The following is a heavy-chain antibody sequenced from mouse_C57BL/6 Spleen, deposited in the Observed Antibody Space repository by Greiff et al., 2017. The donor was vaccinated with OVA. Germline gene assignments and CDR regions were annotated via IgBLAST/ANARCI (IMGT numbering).Heavy chain of an antibody. Sequence: QVQLQQSGPGLVAPSQSLSITCTVSGFSLTSYAISWVRQPPGKGLEWLGAIWTGGGTTYYSALISRLSISKDNSKSHVFLKMNSLQADDTARYYCARNYGAGYFDVWGTGTTVTVSS. CDR1: GFSLTSYA. CDR3: ARNYGAGYFDV. CDR2: IWTGGGT. J-gene: IGHJ1*03. D-gene: IGHD1-1*01. V-gene: IGHV2-9-1*01.